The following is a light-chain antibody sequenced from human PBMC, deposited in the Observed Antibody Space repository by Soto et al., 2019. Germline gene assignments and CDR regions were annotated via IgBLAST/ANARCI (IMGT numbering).Light chain of an antibody. CDR1: QSINSW. J-gene: IGKJ1*01. CDR3: QQYHNYSPWT. CDR2: KAS. V-gene: IGKV1-5*03. Sequence: DIQMTQSPSTLSAFVGDRVTITCRASQSINSWLAWYQQKPGKAPKVLIYKASSLESGVPSRFSGSGSGTEFTLTISSLQPDDFATYYCQQYHNYSPWTFGQGTTGEMK.